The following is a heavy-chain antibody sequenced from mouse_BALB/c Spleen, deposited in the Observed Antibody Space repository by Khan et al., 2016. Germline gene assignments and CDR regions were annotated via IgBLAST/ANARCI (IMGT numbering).Heavy chain of an antibody. V-gene: IGHV3-2*02. Sequence: EVQLQESGPGLVKPSQSLSLTCTVTGYSITSGYGWNWIRQFPGNKLEWMGYISYSGSTNYNPFLKSRISITRDTSKNQFFLQLDPTATGDTATYCWARTARIKYWGQGTTLTVSS. J-gene: IGHJ2*01. CDR1: GYSITSGYG. CDR3: ARTARIKY. D-gene: IGHD1-2*01. CDR2: ISYSGST.